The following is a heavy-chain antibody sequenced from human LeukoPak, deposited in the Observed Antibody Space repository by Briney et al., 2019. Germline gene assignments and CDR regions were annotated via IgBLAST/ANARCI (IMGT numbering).Heavy chain of an antibody. CDR3: ARDSYYDSSGY. J-gene: IGHJ4*02. CDR2: IYYSGST. Sequence: PSETLSLTCTVSGGSISSGGYHWSWIRQHPGKGLEWIGYIYYSGSTYYNPSLKSRVTISVDTSKNQFSLKLSSVTAADTAVYYCARDSYYDSSGYWGQGTLVTVSS. D-gene: IGHD3-22*01. V-gene: IGHV4-31*03. CDR1: GGSISSGGYH.